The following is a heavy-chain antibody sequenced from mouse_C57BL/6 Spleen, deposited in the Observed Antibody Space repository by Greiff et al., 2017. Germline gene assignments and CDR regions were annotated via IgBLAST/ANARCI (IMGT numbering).Heavy chain of an antibody. J-gene: IGHJ4*01. D-gene: IGHD1-1*01. Sequence: EVMLVESGGGMVQPKGALKLSCAASGFSFTTYAINLVRHAPGKGLEWVGRIRSKSNNYATYYADSVKDRFTISRDDSESMLYLQMNNLKTEDTAMYYCVRSATFAMDYWGQGTSVTVSS. CDR2: IRSKSNNYAT. CDR3: VRSATFAMDY. CDR1: GFSFTTYA. V-gene: IGHV10-1*01.